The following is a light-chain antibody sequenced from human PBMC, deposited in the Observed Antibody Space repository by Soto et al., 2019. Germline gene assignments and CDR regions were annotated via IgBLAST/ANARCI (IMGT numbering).Light chain of an antibody. CDR3: SSYTGSDVV. Sequence: QSVLTQPASVSGPPGQSITISCTGTSSDVGGYNYVSWYQQHPGKAPKLIIYEITNRPSGVSNRFSGSKSGNTASLTISGLQAEDEADYYCSSYTGSDVVFGGGTKLTVL. V-gene: IGLV2-14*01. CDR2: EIT. CDR1: SSDVGGYNY. J-gene: IGLJ2*01.